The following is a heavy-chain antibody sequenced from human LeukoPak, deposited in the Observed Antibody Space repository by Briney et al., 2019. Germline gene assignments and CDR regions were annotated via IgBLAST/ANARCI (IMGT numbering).Heavy chain of an antibody. CDR3: ARRGSYYGDSMDY. D-gene: IGHD1-26*01. Sequence: PGGSLRLSCAASGFTFSSYAMHWVRQAPGKGREYVSSISRNGGSTYYASSMKGRFTISRDNSKNTLYLYMGSLRVEDMAVYYCARRGSYYGDSMDYWGQGTLVIVSS. J-gene: IGHJ4*02. CDR1: GFTFSSYA. CDR2: ISRNGGST. V-gene: IGHV3-64*01.